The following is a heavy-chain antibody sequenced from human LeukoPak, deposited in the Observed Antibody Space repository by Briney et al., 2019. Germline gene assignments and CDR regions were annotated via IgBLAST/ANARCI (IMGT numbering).Heavy chain of an antibody. J-gene: IGHJ4*02. Sequence: ASVKASCKASGYTFTGYYMHWVRQAPGQGLEWMGWINPNSGGTNYAQKFQGRVTMTRDTSISTAYMELSRLRSDDTAVYYCARSRGGITMTNYFDYWGQGTLVTVSS. V-gene: IGHV1-2*02. CDR2: INPNSGGT. D-gene: IGHD3-22*01. CDR3: ARSRGGITMTNYFDY. CDR1: GYTFTGYY.